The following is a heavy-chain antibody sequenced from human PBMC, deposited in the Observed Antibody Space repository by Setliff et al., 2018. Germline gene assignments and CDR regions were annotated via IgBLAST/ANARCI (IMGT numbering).Heavy chain of an antibody. V-gene: IGHV3-7*03. CDR1: GFTFGSYW. Sequence: PGGSLRLSCAASGFTFGSYWMTWVRQAPGKGLEWVANINQDGSDKYYVDSVKGRFTISRDNARNSLYLQMNSLRAEDTAVYFCARDFRYRTYWYALPYFDYWGQGTLVTV. CDR2: INQDGSDK. CDR3: ARDFRYRTYWYALPYFDY. D-gene: IGHD2-8*02. J-gene: IGHJ4*02.